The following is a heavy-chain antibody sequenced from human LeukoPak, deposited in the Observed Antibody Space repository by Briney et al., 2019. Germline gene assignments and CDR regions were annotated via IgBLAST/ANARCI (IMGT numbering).Heavy chain of an antibody. D-gene: IGHD6-19*01. J-gene: IGHJ4*02. CDR1: GFTFSSYA. Sequence: GGSLRLSCAASGFTFSSYAMSWVRQAPGKGLEWVSAISGSGGSTYYADSVKGRFTISRDNSKNTLYLQMNSLRAEDTAVYYCARDKQWLEYYFDYWGQGTLVTVSS. V-gene: IGHV3-23*01. CDR3: ARDKQWLEYYFDY. CDR2: ISGSGGST.